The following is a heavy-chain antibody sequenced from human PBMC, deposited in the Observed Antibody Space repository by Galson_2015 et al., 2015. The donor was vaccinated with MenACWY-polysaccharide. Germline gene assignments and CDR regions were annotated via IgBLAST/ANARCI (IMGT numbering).Heavy chain of an antibody. CDR3: ARDRDEIQLWPHFDY. D-gene: IGHD5-18*01. CDR2: IIPILGIA. Sequence: SVKVSCKASGGTFSSYTISWVRQAPGQGLEWMGRIIPILGIANYAQKFQGRVTITADKSTSTAYMELSSLRSEDTAVYYCARDRDEIQLWPHFDYWGQGTLVTASS. J-gene: IGHJ4*02. CDR1: GGTFSSYT. V-gene: IGHV1-69*04.